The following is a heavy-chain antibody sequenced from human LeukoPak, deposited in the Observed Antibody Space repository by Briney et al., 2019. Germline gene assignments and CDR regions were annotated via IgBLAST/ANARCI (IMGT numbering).Heavy chain of an antibody. CDR2: TNPNSGGT. V-gene: IGHV1-2*02. D-gene: IGHD5-18*01. Sequence: GASVKVSCKASGYTFTGYYMHWVRQAPGQGLEWMGWTNPNSGGTNYAQKFQGRVTMTRDTSISTAYMELSRLRSDDTAVYYCARVTQRSVTAMVIRRIDAFDIWGQGTMVTVSS. CDR1: GYTFTGYY. CDR3: ARVTQRSVTAMVIRRIDAFDI. J-gene: IGHJ3*02.